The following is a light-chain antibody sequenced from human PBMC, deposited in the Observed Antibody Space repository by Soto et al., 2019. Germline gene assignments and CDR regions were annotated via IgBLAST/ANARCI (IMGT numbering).Light chain of an antibody. V-gene: IGKV1-5*03. CDR3: QQDNDFQYT. J-gene: IGKJ2*01. CDR1: QSIGSW. Sequence: DIQMTQSPSTLSASVGDGVTSTCRASQSIGSWLAWYQQKPGKAPKLLIYKATNLHSGVPSRFSGSGSGTDFRLTISSLQPVDSAPAFCQQDNDFQYTFGPGTKLEI. CDR2: KAT.